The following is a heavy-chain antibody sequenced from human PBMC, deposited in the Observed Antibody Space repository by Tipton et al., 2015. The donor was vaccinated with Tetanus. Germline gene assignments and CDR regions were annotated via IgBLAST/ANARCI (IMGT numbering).Heavy chain of an antibody. CDR1: GYNFRNNG. D-gene: IGHD3-22*01. CDR3: ARDRHSYESSGYYRFDN. J-gene: IGHJ4*02. V-gene: IGHV3-30*03. Sequence: RSLRLSCVASGYNFRNNGMHWVRQAPGKGLEWVAVISNDASHIYYADSVRGRFTMSRENNKNTVHLQMNSLRPDDTAVYYCARDRHSYESSGYYRFDNWGQGTLVTVSA. CDR2: ISNDASHI.